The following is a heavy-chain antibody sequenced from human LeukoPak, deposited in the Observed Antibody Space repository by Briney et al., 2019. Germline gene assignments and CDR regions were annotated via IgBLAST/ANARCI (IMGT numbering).Heavy chain of an antibody. V-gene: IGHV4-34*01. J-gene: IGHJ6*03. D-gene: IGHD5-18*01. CDR1: GGSFSGYY. CDR2: INLSRST. Sequence: PSETLSLTCAVYGGSFSGYYWTWIRQPPGEGLEWIGEINLSRSTTYNPSLKSRVTISVDTSKNQFSLKVSSVTAADTAVYYCARDNPWLSTTMVSAPNVYYYYMDVWGKGTTVTISS. CDR3: ARDNPWLSTTMVSAPNVYYYYMDV.